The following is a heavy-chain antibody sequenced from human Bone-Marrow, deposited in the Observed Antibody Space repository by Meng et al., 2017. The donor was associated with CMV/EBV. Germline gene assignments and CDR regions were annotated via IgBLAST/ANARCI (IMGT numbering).Heavy chain of an antibody. CDR2: ISSNGGST. J-gene: IGHJ4*02. CDR3: ARTDGITMVRGVIINAYGIDY. D-gene: IGHD3-10*01. Sequence: GESLKISCAASGFTFSSYAMHWVRQAPGKGLEYVSAISSNGGSTYYVDSVKGRFTISRDNSKNTLYLQMGSLRAEDMAAYYCARTDGITMVRGVIINAYGIDYWGQGTLVTVSS. CDR1: GFTFSSYA. V-gene: IGHV3-64*02.